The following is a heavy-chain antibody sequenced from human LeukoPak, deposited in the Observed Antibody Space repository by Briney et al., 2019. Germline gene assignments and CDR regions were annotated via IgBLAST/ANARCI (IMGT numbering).Heavy chain of an antibody. CDR3: ARNSIEYSGSYFYFDY. Sequence: GESLKISCKGSGYSFTSYWIGWVRQMPGKGLEWMGIIYPGDSDTRYSPSFQGQVTISADKSISTAYLQWSSLKASDTAMYYCARNSIEYSGSYFYFDYWGQGTLVTVSS. CDR2: IYPGDSDT. CDR1: GYSFTSYW. J-gene: IGHJ4*02. V-gene: IGHV5-51*01. D-gene: IGHD1-26*01.